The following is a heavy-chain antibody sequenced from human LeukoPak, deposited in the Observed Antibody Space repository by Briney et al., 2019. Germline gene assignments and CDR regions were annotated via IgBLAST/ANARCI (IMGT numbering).Heavy chain of an antibody. CDR2: INHSGST. J-gene: IGHJ6*03. CDR3: ARRGSTSWGAYYYYYMDV. D-gene: IGHD6-6*01. V-gene: IGHV4-34*01. Sequence: SETLSLTCAVYGGSFSGYYWSWIRQPPGKGLEWIGEINHSGSTNYNPSPKSRVTISLDTSKNQFSLNLTSVTAADTAVYYCARRGSTSWGAYYYYYMDVWGKGTTVTVSS. CDR1: GGSFSGYY.